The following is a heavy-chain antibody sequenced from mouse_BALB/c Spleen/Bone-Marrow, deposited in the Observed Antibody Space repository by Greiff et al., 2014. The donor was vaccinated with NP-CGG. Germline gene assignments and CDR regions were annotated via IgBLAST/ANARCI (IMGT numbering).Heavy chain of an antibody. V-gene: IGHV5-4*02. D-gene: IGHD2-10*02. CDR2: ISDGGGYT. CDR1: GFTFSDYY. J-gene: IGHJ4*01. Sequence: EVQLVESGGGLVKPGGSLKLSCAASGFTFSDYYMYWVRQTPEKRLEWVATISDGGGYTYYPDSVWGRFTISRDNAKNNLYLQMSSLKSVDTAMYYCARSGEKYGAMDYWGQGTSVTVFS. CDR3: ARSGEKYGAMDY.